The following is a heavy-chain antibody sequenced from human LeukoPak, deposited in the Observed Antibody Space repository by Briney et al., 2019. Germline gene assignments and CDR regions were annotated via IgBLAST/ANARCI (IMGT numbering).Heavy chain of an antibody. Sequence: PGGSLRLSCAASGFTFTTYSMNWVRQAPGKGLEWVSSISSSGTYIYYADSVKGRLTFSRDNAKDSLYPQMNSLRAEDTAVYYCARRYCTSTNCYAFDYWGQGTLVTVSS. CDR1: GFTFTTYS. J-gene: IGHJ4*02. CDR2: ISSSGTYI. CDR3: ARRYCTSTNCYAFDY. D-gene: IGHD2-2*01. V-gene: IGHV3-21*01.